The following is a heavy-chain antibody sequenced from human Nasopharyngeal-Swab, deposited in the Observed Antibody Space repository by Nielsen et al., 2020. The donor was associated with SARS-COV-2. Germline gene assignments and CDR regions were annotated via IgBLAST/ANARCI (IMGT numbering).Heavy chain of an antibody. CDR1: GYTLTELS. D-gene: IGHD1/OR15-1a*01. Sequence: ASVKVSCKVSGYTLTELSMHWVRQAPGKGLEWVGGFDPEDGETIYAQKFQGRVTMTEDTSTDTAYMELSSLTSEDTAVYYCTREEQEVADAFDIWGQGTMVTVSS. J-gene: IGHJ3*02. CDR2: FDPEDGET. V-gene: IGHV1-24*01. CDR3: TREEQEVADAFDI.